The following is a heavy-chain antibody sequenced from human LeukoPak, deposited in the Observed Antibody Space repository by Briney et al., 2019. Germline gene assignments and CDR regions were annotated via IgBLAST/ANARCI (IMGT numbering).Heavy chain of an antibody. CDR1: GGTFSRYA. CDR2: INPNSGGT. Sequence: ASVKVSCKASGGTFSRYAISWVRQAPGQGHEWMGWINPNSGGTNYAQKFQGRVTMTRDTSISTAYMELSRLRSDDTAVYYCASYYYGSGSYDAFDIWGQGTMVTVSS. CDR3: ASYYYGSGSYDAFDI. D-gene: IGHD3-10*01. V-gene: IGHV1-2*02. J-gene: IGHJ3*02.